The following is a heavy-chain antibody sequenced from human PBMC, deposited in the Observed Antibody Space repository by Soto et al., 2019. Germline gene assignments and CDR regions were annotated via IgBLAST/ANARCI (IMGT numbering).Heavy chain of an antibody. CDR3: ARDSSSGWPDDAFDI. CDR2: ISSSSSYI. Sequence: GGSLRLSCAASGFTFSSYSMNWVRQAPGKGLEWVSSISSSSSYIYYADSVEGRFTISRDNAKISLYLQMNSLRAEDTAVYYCARDSSSGWPDDAFDIWGQGTMVTVSS. D-gene: IGHD6-19*01. CDR1: GFTFSSYS. V-gene: IGHV3-21*01. J-gene: IGHJ3*02.